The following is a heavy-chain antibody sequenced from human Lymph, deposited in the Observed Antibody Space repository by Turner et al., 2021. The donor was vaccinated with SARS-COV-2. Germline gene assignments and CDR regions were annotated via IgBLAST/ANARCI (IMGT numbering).Heavy chain of an antibody. CDR2: ITFTSSYI. Sequence: EVQLVESGGGLVKPGGSLRRSCAASGFTFSSYSRNWVRQAPGKGLEWVSSITFTSSYIYYADSVKGRFTISRDNAKNSLYLQMNSLRAEDTAVYYCARGPPDFPYYFDYWGQGTLVTVSS. CDR1: GFTFSSYS. J-gene: IGHJ4*02. D-gene: IGHD2-21*02. CDR3: ARGPPDFPYYFDY. V-gene: IGHV3-21*01.